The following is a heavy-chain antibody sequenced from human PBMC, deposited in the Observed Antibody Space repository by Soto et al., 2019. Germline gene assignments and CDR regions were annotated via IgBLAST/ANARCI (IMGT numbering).Heavy chain of an antibody. D-gene: IGHD7-27*01. J-gene: IGHJ4*02. CDR1: GFSFSISP. CDR3: ARDPKTSGGQHWAFNYFDS. V-gene: IGHV3-30-3*01. CDR2: ISYDGTNK. Sequence: QVQLVESGGGVVQPGRSLRLSCADSGFSFSISPMHWVRQAPGKGPEWVALISYDGTNKFYADSVKGRFTISRDNSKSTLYLQVDSLRPADAAVYYCARDPKTSGGQHWAFNYFDSWGQGTLVTVSS.